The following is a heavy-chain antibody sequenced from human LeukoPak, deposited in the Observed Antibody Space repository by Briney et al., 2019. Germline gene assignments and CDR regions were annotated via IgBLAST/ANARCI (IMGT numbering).Heavy chain of an antibody. CDR2: IRYDARNI. V-gene: IGHV3-30*02. CDR3: AKDIYSYGELDH. J-gene: IGHJ4*02. CDR1: GFTFSNYG. D-gene: IGHD5-18*01. Sequence: GGSLRLSCAASGFTFSNYGMHWVHQAPGKGLEWVAFIRYDARNIYYADSVKGRFTISRDNSKKTLYLQMNSLRAEDTAFYYCAKDIYSYGELDHWGQGTLVIVSS.